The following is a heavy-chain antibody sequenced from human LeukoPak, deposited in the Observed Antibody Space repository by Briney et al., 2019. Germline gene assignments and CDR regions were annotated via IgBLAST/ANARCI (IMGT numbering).Heavy chain of an antibody. V-gene: IGHV4-59*08. CDR3: ARSTYYDFWSGASFDY. CDR1: GGSISSYY. Sequence: PSETLSLTCTVSGGSISSYYWSWIRQPPGKGLEWIGYIYYSGSTNYNPSLKSRVTISVDTSKNQFSLKLSSVTAADTAVYYCARSTYYDFWSGASFDYWGQGTLVTVSS. J-gene: IGHJ4*02. CDR2: IYYSGST. D-gene: IGHD3-3*01.